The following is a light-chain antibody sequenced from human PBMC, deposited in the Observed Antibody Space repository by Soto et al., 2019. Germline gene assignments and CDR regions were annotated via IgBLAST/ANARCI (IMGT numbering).Light chain of an antibody. J-gene: IGLJ1*01. CDR1: SSDVGGYNY. CDR3: CSYAGSYTP. CDR2: DVS. Sequence: QSALTQPRSVSGSPGQSVTISCTGTSSDVGGYNYVSWYQQHPGKAPKLMIDDVSKRPSGVPDRFSGSKSGNTASLTISGLQAEDEADYYCCSYAGSYTPFGTGTKLTVL. V-gene: IGLV2-11*01.